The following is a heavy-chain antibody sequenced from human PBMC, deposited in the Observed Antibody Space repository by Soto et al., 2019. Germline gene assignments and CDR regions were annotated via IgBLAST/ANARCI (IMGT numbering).Heavy chain of an antibody. CDR3: AKEGGSGWYFEPPSLDY. Sequence: QVQLVESGGGVVQPGRSLRLSCAASGFTFSSYGMHWVRQAPGKGLEWVAVISYDGSNKYYADSVKGRFTISRDNSKNTLYLQMNSLRAEDTAVYYCAKEGGSGWYFEPPSLDYWGQGTLVTVSS. D-gene: IGHD6-19*01. CDR1: GFTFSSYG. CDR2: ISYDGSNK. V-gene: IGHV3-30*18. J-gene: IGHJ4*02.